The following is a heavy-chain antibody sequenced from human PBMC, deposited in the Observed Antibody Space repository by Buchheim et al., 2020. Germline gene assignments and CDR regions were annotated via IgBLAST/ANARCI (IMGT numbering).Heavy chain of an antibody. J-gene: IGHJ4*02. CDR2: IWYDGSNK. V-gene: IGHV3-33*01. CDR1: GFTFSSYG. CDR3: VRGTGANYFDY. D-gene: IGHD7-27*01. Sequence: QVQLVESGGGVVQPGRSLRLSCAASGFTFSSYGMHWVRQAPGKGLEWVAIIWYDGSNKYYADSVKGRFTISRDDSKHTLSLQMNSLRAEDTAVYYCVRGTGANYFDYWGQGTL.